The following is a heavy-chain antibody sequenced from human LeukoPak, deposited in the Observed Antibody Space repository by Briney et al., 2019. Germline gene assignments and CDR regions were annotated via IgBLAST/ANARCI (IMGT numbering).Heavy chain of an antibody. CDR3: AREEQWPVCYFDY. CDR1: GFTFSSYA. CDR2: ISYDGSNK. D-gene: IGHD6-19*01. V-gene: IGHV3-30*04. Sequence: GGSLRLSCAASGFTFSSYAMHWVRQAPGKGLEWVAVISYDGSNKYYADSVKGRFTISRDNSKNTLYLQMNSLRAEDTAVYYCAREEQWPVCYFDYWGQGTLVTVSS. J-gene: IGHJ4*02.